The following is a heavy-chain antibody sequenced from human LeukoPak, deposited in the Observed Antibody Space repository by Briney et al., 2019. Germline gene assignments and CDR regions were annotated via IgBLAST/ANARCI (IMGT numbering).Heavy chain of an antibody. V-gene: IGHV1-69*06. CDR2: MIPIFGTE. D-gene: IGHD2-15*01. CDR3: AREVSSVVAAYYDY. Sequence: SVKVSCKASGGTFSSYAISWVRQAPGQGLKWMGGMIPIFGTENYPQKFPGRVTITADKSTSTAYMELSSLRSEDTAVYYCAREVSSVVAAYYDYWGQGPLVTVSA. CDR1: GGTFSSYA. J-gene: IGHJ4*02.